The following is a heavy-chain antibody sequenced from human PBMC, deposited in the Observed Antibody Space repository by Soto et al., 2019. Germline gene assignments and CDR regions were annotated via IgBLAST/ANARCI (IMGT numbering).Heavy chain of an antibody. CDR1: GFSLTTGGVG. CDR2: IYWNDDR. D-gene: IGHD2-21*01. Sequence: QFTLKESGPTLVKPTQTLTLTCTFSGFSLTTGGVGVGWIRQPPGRSLEWLAVIYWNDDRRRSPSLENRLPITKDTSKNQVVRTMTNMDPVETATYYCIYRRASWDYHGLDVWGQGTPVTVSS. V-gene: IGHV2-5*01. J-gene: IGHJ6*02. CDR3: IYRRASWDYHGLDV.